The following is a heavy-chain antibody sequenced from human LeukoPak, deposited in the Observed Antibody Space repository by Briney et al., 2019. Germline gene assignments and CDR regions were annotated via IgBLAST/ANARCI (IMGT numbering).Heavy chain of an antibody. D-gene: IGHD4-23*01. J-gene: IGHJ2*01. CDR3: AKVKIDYGGNFWYFDL. Sequence: ETLSLTCTVSGGSISSSSYYWGWVRQAPGKGLEWVSAISGSGGSTYYADSVKGRFTISRDNSKNTLYLQMNSLRAEDTAVYYCAKVKIDYGGNFWYFDLWGRGTLVTVSS. V-gene: IGHV3-23*01. CDR1: GGSISSSSYY. CDR2: ISGSGGST.